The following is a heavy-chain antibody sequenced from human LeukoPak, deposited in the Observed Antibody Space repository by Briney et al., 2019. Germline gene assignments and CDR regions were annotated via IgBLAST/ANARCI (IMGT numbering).Heavy chain of an antibody. D-gene: IGHD3-9*01. CDR1: GFTFSSYG. Sequence: PGGSLRLSCAASGFTFSSYGMHWVRQAPGKGLEWVAFIRYDGSNKYYADSVKGRFTISRDNSKNTLYLQMNSLRAEDTAVYYCAKTGPTGYAAYYYYYMDVWGKGTTVTISS. CDR3: AKTGPTGYAAYYYYYMDV. J-gene: IGHJ6*03. CDR2: IRYDGSNK. V-gene: IGHV3-30*02.